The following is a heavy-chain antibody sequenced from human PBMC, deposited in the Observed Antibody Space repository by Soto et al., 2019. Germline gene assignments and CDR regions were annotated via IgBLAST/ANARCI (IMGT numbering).Heavy chain of an antibody. V-gene: IGHV4-39*01. D-gene: IGHD6-13*01. J-gene: IGHJ4*02. CDR3: ARAGWGSWMALDS. CDR2: ISYSGTT. Sequence: QLQLQESGPGLVKPSETLSLTCTASGGSINSSSYYWGWIRQPPGKGPEWLGSISYSGTTYDNPYLKSRITIPVDTPKNQFSLKLRSVTAADMAVYYCARAGWGSWMALDSWGQGTLVTVSS. CDR1: GGSINSSSYY.